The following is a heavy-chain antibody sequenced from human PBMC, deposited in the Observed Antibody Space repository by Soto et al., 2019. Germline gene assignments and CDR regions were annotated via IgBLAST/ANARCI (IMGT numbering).Heavy chain of an antibody. Sequence: SETLSLTCTVSGGSISSGDYYWSWIRQPPGKGLEWIGYIYYSGSTYYNPSLKSRVTISVDTSKNQFSLKLSSVTAADTAVYYCARALLTYYYDSSGLGGNWFDPWGQGTLVTVSS. V-gene: IGHV4-30-4*01. CDR3: ARALLTYYYDSSGLGGNWFDP. D-gene: IGHD3-22*01. J-gene: IGHJ5*02. CDR2: IYYSGST. CDR1: GGSISSGDYY.